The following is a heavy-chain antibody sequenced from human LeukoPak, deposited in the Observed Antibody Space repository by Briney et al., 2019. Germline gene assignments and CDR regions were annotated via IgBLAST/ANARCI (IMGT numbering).Heavy chain of an antibody. CDR3: ARVVIAAAGRRFDY. J-gene: IGHJ4*02. CDR2: INSDGSST. Sequence: PGGSLRLSCAASGFTFSSYWMHWVRHAPGKGLVWVSRINSDGSSTSYADSVKGRFTISRDNAKNTLYLQMNSLRAEDTAVYYCARVVIAAAGRRFDYWGQGTLVTVSS. CDR1: GFTFSSYW. D-gene: IGHD6-13*01. V-gene: IGHV3-74*01.